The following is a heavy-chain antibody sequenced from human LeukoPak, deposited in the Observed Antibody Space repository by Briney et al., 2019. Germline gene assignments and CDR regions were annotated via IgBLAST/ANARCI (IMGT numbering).Heavy chain of an antibody. CDR3: ARAGVGAPRD. Sequence: SETLSLTCTVSGGSISSHYWSWIRQPPGKGLEWIGYIYYSGSTNYNPSLKSRVTISVGTSKNQFSLKLSSVTAADTAVYYCARAGVGAPRDWGQGTLVTVSS. J-gene: IGHJ4*02. CDR2: IYYSGST. D-gene: IGHD1-26*01. CDR1: GGSISSHY. V-gene: IGHV4-59*11.